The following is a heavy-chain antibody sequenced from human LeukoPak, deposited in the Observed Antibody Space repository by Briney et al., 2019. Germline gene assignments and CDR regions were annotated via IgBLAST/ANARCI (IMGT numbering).Heavy chain of an antibody. CDR3: AKDLGYYESSGYLAFDI. CDR2: ISGSGGST. D-gene: IGHD3-22*01. V-gene: IGHV3-23*01. CDR1: GFTFSSYA. Sequence: PGGSLRLSCAASGFTFSSYAMSWVRQAPGKGLEWVSAISGSGGSTYYADSVKGRFTISRDNSKNTLYLQMNSLRAEDTAVYYCAKDLGYYESSGYLAFDIWGQGTLVTVSS. J-gene: IGHJ3*02.